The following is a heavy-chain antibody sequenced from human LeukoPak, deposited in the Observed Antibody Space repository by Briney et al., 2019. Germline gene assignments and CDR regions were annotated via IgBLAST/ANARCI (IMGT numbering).Heavy chain of an antibody. CDR3: ARDRNYYDSSGNDY. CDR2: IKQDGSEK. Sequence: PGGSLRLSCAASGFTFSSYWMSWVRQAPGKGLEWVANIKQDGSEKYYVDSVKGRFTISRDNAKNSLYLQMNSLRAEDTAVYYCARDRNYYDSSGNDYWGQGTLVTVSS. D-gene: IGHD3-22*01. J-gene: IGHJ4*02. CDR1: GFTFSSYW. V-gene: IGHV3-7*01.